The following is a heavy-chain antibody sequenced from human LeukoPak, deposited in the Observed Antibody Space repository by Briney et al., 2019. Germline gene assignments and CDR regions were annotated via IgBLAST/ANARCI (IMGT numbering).Heavy chain of an antibody. CDR3: ARSYYYDSSGYYPDY. D-gene: IGHD3-22*01. Sequence: RASVKVSCKASGYTFTGYYMHWVRQAPGQGLEWMGWINPNSGGTNYAQKFQGRVTMTRDTSISTAYMELSRLRSDDTAVYYCARSYYYDSSGYYPDYWGQGTLVTVSS. CDR2: INPNSGGT. V-gene: IGHV1-2*02. CDR1: GYTFTGYY. J-gene: IGHJ4*02.